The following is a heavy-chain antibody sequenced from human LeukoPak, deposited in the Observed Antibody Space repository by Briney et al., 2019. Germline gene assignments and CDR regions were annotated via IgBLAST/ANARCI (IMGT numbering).Heavy chain of an antibody. CDR1: GFTFSSYA. J-gene: IGHJ6*02. D-gene: IGHD2-15*01. CDR3: AKDLGYRDYYAMDV. Sequence: GRSLRLSCAASGFTFSSYAMHWVRQAPGKGLEWVAVVSYDGTDKYCPDSVKGRFIISRDNSKNTIYLQMNSLRPEDTAVYYCAKDLGYRDYYAMDVWGQGTTVTVSS. V-gene: IGHV3-30*04. CDR2: VSYDGTDK.